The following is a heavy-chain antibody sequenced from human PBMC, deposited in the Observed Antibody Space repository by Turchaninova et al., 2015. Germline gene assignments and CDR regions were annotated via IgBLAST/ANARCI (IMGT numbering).Heavy chain of an antibody. D-gene: IGHD3-22*01. V-gene: IGHV2-26*01. CDR2: IFSNDEK. CDR3: ARTYYYDSSGYSNFDY. J-gene: IGHJ4*02. CDR1: GFSLSNARMG. Sequence: QVPLKESGPVLVKPTETLPLTFTVPGFSLSNARMGVSWIRQPPGKALEWLAHIFSNDEKSYSTSLKSRLTISKDTSKSQVVLTMTNMDPVDTATYYCARTYYYDSSGYSNFDYWGQGTLVTVSS.